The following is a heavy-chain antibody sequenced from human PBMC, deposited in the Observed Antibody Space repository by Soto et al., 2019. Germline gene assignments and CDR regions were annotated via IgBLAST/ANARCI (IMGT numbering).Heavy chain of an antibody. CDR2: IRSKAYGGTT. V-gene: IGHV3-49*04. D-gene: IGHD1-26*01. CDR1: GFTFGDYA. Sequence: SLRLSCTASGFTFGDYAMSWVRQAPGKGLEWVGFIRSKAYGGTTEYAASVKGRFTISRDDSKSIAYLQMNSLKTEDTAVYYCTRGWTFSYGFDYWGQGTLVTVSS. CDR3: TRGWTFSYGFDY. J-gene: IGHJ4*02.